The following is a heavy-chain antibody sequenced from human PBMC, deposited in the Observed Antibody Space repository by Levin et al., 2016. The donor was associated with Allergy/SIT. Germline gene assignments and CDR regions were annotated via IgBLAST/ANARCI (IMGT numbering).Heavy chain of an antibody. CDR2: ISSSSSTI. V-gene: IGHV3-48*01. J-gene: IGHJ2*01. CDR3: ARLSSGIGSWYFDL. D-gene: IGHD2/OR15-2a*01. Sequence: GESLKISCAASGFTFSSYSMNWVRQAPGKGLEWVSYISSSSSTIYYADSVKGRFTISRDNAKNSLYLQMNSLRAEDTAVYYCARLSSGIGSWYFDLWGRGTLVTVSS. CDR1: GFTFSSYS.